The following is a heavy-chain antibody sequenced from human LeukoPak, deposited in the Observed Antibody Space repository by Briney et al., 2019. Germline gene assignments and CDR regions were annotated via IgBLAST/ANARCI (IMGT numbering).Heavy chain of an antibody. CDR2: LSSNVGST. J-gene: IGHJ4*02. CDR1: GFTFSSYA. CDR3: ARAAGHCSSTSCETDY. D-gene: IGHD2-2*01. Sequence: GGSLRLSGAASGFTFSSYAMHWVPQAPGNGREYGSALSSNVGSTYYANSVKGRFTISTYNTKNTLDLQRGRLRAEEMAVYYCARAAGHCSSTSCETDYWGQGTLVTVYS. V-gene: IGHV3-64*01.